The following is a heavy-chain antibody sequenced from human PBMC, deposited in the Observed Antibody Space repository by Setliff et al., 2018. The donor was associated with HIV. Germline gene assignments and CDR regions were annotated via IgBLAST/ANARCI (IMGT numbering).Heavy chain of an antibody. CDR2: IYYSGST. Sequence: SETLSLTCTVSGGSISSSSYYWGWIRQPPGKGLEWIGTIYYSGSTYYNTSLKSRVTISVDTSKNQFSLKLSSVTAADTAVYYCAKDPWVRGVIMAPDYWGQGTLVTVSS. CDR1: GGSISSSSYY. J-gene: IGHJ4*02. D-gene: IGHD3-10*01. CDR3: AKDPWVRGVIMAPDY. V-gene: IGHV4-39*07.